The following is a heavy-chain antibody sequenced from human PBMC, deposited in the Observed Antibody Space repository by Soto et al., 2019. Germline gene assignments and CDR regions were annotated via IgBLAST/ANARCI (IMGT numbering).Heavy chain of an antibody. Sequence: SETLSLTCAVYGGSFSGYYWSWIRQPPGKGLEWIGEINHSGSTNYNPSLKSRVTISVDTSKNQFSLKLSSVTAADTAVYYCASSYRAYSYLIDFDYWGQGTQVTVSS. CDR1: GGSFSGYY. CDR3: ASSYRAYSYLIDFDY. CDR2: INHSGST. D-gene: IGHD5-18*01. V-gene: IGHV4-34*01. J-gene: IGHJ4*02.